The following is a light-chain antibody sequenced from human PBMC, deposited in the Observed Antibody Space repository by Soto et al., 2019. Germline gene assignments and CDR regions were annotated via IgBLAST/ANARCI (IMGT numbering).Light chain of an antibody. J-gene: IGKJ2*01. Sequence: DIPMTQSPSTLSASMGARVTITRRASQSLNGRLAWYQQKPGRPPKLLIYDVSFLESGVPSRFSGSGSGTDFNLTISSLRPDDFATFYCQQYKVYPYTFGQGTRLDIQ. V-gene: IGKV1-5*01. CDR3: QQYKVYPYT. CDR2: DVS. CDR1: QSLNGR.